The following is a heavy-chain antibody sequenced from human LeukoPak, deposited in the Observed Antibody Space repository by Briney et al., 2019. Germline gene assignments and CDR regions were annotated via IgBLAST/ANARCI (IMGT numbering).Heavy chain of an antibody. CDR2: MNSNTGNT. CDR3: ARLDEFSGYYFVDF. J-gene: IGHJ4*02. CDR1: GYTFFNYD. Sequence: ASVTVSCKTSGYTFFNYDINWVRQAPGQGLQWMGWMNSNTGNTDTEQSLQGRVTLTRDISLNTAYMELSSLTTADTAIYFCARLDEFSGYYFVDFWGPGNPVTVSS. D-gene: IGHD3-22*01. V-gene: IGHV1-8*02.